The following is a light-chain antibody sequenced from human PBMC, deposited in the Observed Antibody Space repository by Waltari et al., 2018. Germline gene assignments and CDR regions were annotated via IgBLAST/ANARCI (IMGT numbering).Light chain of an antibody. J-gene: IGKJ5*01. CDR1: QSISSN. CDR3: QQYNSWPPTT. V-gene: IGKV3-15*01. Sequence: EIVLTQSPATLSVSPGDRATLSCRASQSISSNLAWYQQKPGQAPRLLIYGASTRATGIPARFSGSGSGTEFTLTISSLQSEDFAVYYCQQYNSWPPTTFDQGTRLEIK. CDR2: GAS.